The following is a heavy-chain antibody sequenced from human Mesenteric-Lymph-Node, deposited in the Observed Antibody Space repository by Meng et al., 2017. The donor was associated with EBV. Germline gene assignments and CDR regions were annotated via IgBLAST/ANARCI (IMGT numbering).Heavy chain of an antibody. D-gene: IGHD3-10*01. V-gene: IGHV4-4*02. J-gene: IGHJ4*02. CDR1: GASISSDNW. CDR2: IYHSGST. CDR3: ARFQRFGDFD. Sequence: QGQLQGSPPGLVKPSGTPSLTCAVSGASISSDNWWSWVRQPPGKGLEWIGEIYHSGSTNYNPSLKSRVTISVDKSKSQFSLKLTSVTAADTAVYHCARFQRFGDFDWGQGTLVTVSS.